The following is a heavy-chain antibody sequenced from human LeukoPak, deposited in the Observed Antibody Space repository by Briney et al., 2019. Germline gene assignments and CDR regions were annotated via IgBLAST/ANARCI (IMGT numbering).Heavy chain of an antibody. J-gene: IGHJ6*03. CDR1: GVTFSSYA. Sequence: GGSLRLSCAASGVTFSSYAMHWVRQAPGKGLEWVAVISYDGSNKYYADSVKGRFTISRDNSKNTLYLQMNSLRAEDTAVYYCARDKSGSASDMDVWGKGTTVTVSS. D-gene: IGHD5-12*01. CDR3: ARDKSGSASDMDV. CDR2: ISYDGSNK. V-gene: IGHV3-30*04.